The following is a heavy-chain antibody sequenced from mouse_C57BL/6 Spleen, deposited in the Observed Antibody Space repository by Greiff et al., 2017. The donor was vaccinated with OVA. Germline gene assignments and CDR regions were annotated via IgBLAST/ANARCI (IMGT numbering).Heavy chain of an antibody. D-gene: IGHD2-3*01. CDR1: GFTFSSSG. Sequence: EVMLVESWEGLVKPGGSLKLSCAASGFTFSSSGLSLVRPTPEKGPGGVAYISSGGDYIYYADTVKGRFTISRDNARNTLYLQMSSLKSEDTAMYYCTRDGRDAMDYWGQGTSVTVSS. CDR2: ISSGGDYI. J-gene: IGHJ4*01. CDR3: TRDGRDAMDY. V-gene: IGHV5-9-1*02.